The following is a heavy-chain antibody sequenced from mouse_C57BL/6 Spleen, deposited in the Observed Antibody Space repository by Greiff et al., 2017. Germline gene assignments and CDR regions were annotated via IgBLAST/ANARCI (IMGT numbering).Heavy chain of an antibody. CDR1: GYTFTSYW. J-gene: IGHJ4*01. CDR2: IDPGSGST. Sequence: QVQLQQPGAELVKPGASVKMSCKASGYTFTSYWITWVKQRPGQGLEWIGEIDPGSGSTNYNEKFKSKATLTVDTSSSTAYMQLSSLTSEYSAVYDCARGRYYGSSLYAMDYWGQGTSVTVSS. V-gene: IGHV1-55*01. CDR3: ARGRYYGSSLYAMDY. D-gene: IGHD1-1*01.